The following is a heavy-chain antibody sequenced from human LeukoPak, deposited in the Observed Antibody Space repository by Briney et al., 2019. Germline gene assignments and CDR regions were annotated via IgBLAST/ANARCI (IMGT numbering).Heavy chain of an antibody. J-gene: IGHJ4*02. D-gene: IGHD5-24*01. CDR2: INHSGST. CDR1: GGSFSGYY. CDR3: ARREEMATHFDY. Sequence: SETLPLTCAVYGGSFSGYYWSWIRQPPGKGLEWIGEINHSGSTNYDPSLKSRVTISVDTSKNQFSLKLSSVTAADTAVYYCARREEMATHFDYWGQGTLVTVSS. V-gene: IGHV4-34*01.